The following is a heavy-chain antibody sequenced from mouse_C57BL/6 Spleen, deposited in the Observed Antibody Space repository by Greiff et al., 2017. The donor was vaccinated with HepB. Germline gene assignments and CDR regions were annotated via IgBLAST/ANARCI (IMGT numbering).Heavy chain of an antibody. V-gene: IGHV2-9-1*01. J-gene: IGHJ4*01. CDR1: GFSLTSYA. D-gene: IGHD1-1*01. CDR3: AFHYYGSNYAMDY. CDR2: IWTGGGT. Sequence: VQLVESGPGLVAPSQSLSITCTVSGFSLTSYAISWVRQPPGKGLEWLGVIWTGGGTNYNSALKSRLSISKDNSKSQVFLKMNSLQTDDTARYYCAFHYYGSNYAMDYWGQGTSVTVSS.